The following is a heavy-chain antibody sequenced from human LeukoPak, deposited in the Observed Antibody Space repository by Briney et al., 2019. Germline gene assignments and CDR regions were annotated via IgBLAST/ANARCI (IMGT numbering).Heavy chain of an antibody. V-gene: IGHV3-53*04. CDR1: GFTVSSNY. CDR2: IYSGGST. D-gene: IGHD4-17*01. CDR3: ARERVDFGDWSRYYHYGMDV. Sequence: GGSLRLSCAASGFTVSSNYMSWVRQAPGKGLEWVSVIYSGGSTYYADSVKGRFTISRHNSKNTLYLQMDSLRAEDTAVYYCARERVDFGDWSRYYHYGMDVWGQGTTVTVTS. J-gene: IGHJ6*02.